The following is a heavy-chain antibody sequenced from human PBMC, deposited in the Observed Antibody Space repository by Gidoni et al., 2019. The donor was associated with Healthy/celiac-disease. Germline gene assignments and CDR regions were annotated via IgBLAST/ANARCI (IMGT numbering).Heavy chain of an antibody. V-gene: IGHV3-23*01. CDR1: GFTLSSYA. Sequence: EVQLLESGGGLVQPGGSLRLSCAASGFTLSSYAMSWVRQAPGKGLGWVSAISGSGGSTYYADSVKGRFTISRDNSKNTLYLQMNSLRAEDTAVYYCAKASNGGDFDCDYWGQGTLVTVSS. CDR3: AKASNGGDFDCDY. D-gene: IGHD3-10*01. J-gene: IGHJ4*02. CDR2: ISGSGGST.